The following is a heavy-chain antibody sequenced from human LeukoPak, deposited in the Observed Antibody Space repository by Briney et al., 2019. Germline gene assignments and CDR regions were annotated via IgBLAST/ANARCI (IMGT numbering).Heavy chain of an antibody. J-gene: IGHJ4*02. CDR2: ISGSGGST. Sequence: PGGSLRLSCAASGFTLSSYAMSWVRQAPGKGLEWVSAISGSGGSTYYADSVKGRFTISRDNSKNTLYLQMNSLRAEDTAVYYCASSGYYDFWSGYYGTYYFDYWGQGTLVTVSS. D-gene: IGHD3-3*01. CDR3: ASSGYYDFWSGYYGTYYFDY. V-gene: IGHV3-23*01. CDR1: GFTLSSYA.